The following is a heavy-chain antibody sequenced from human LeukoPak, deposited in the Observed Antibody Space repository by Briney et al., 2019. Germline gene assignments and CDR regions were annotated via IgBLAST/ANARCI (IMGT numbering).Heavy chain of an antibody. CDR3: VKDFGRNLGGPGY. CDR2: ISGHGGAT. D-gene: IGHD3-10*01. Sequence: PGGSLRLSCAASGFTFSIYAMSWVRQAPGGGLEWVSAISGHGGATYYADAVKGRFAISRDNSKSTLYLQMNSLRAEDTAMYYCVKDFGRNLGGPGYWGRGTLVTVSS. CDR1: GFTFSIYA. V-gene: IGHV3-23*01. J-gene: IGHJ4*02.